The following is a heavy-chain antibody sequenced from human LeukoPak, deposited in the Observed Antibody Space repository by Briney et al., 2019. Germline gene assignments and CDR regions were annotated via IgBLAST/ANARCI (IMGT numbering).Heavy chain of an antibody. D-gene: IGHD5-12*01. CDR1: GGSISSGDYY. Sequence: SETLSLTCTVSGGSISSGDYYWSWIRRPPGKGLEWIGYIYYSGSTYYNPSLKSRVTISVDTSKNQFSLKLSSVTAADTAVYYCARDPWVAPSYFDYWGQGTLVTVSS. CDR3: ARDPWVAPSYFDY. CDR2: IYYSGST. J-gene: IGHJ4*02. V-gene: IGHV4-30-4*08.